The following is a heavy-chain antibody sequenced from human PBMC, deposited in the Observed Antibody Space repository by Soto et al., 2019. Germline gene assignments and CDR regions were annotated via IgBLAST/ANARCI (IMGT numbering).Heavy chain of an antibody. CDR2: ISSSSSTI. D-gene: IGHD3-9*01. CDR3: ARSASDILTGYPKWYFDY. CDR1: GFTFSSYS. J-gene: IGHJ4*02. Sequence: GGSLRLSCAASGFTFSSYSMNWVRQAPGKGLEWVSYISSSSSTIYYAVSVKGRFTISRDNAKNSLYLQMNSLRAEDTAVYYCARSASDILTGYPKWYFDYWGQGTLVTVSS. V-gene: IGHV3-48*01.